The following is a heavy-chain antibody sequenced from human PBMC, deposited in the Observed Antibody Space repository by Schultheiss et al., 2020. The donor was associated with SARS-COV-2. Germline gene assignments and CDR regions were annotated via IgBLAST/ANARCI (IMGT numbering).Heavy chain of an antibody. CDR1: GGSISSGGYY. CDR2: IYYTGST. CDR3: ARSPGDNYPIDY. V-gene: IGHV4-31*03. J-gene: IGHJ4*02. Sequence: SETLSLTCTVSGGSISSGGYYWSWIRQHPGKGLEWIGYIYYTGSTYYNPSLKSRLTISVDTSKNQFSLKLSSVTAADTAVYYCARSPGDNYPIDYWGQGTLVTVSS. D-gene: IGHD4-11*01.